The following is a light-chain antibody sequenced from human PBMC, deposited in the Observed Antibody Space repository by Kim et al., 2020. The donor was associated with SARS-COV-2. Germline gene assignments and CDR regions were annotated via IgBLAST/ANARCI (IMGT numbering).Light chain of an antibody. Sequence: DIQMTQSPSTLSASAGDRVNITCRASQNISDWLAWYQQKSGKAPNLLIYKTSTLESGVPSRFSGSGSGTEFTLTISSLQPEDFATYYCHQYYSFPCTFGQGTKLEIK. V-gene: IGKV1-5*03. CDR2: KTS. J-gene: IGKJ2*02. CDR1: QNISDW. CDR3: HQYYSFPCT.